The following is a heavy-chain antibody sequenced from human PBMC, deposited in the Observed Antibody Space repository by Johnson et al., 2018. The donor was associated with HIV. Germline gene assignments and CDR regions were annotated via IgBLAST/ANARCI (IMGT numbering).Heavy chain of an antibody. CDR1: GFTFDDYA. J-gene: IGHJ3*02. Sequence: VQLVESGGGLVRPGGSLRLSCVASGFTFDDYAMHWVRQAPGKGLEWVSLISWDGGSTYYADSVKGRFPISRDNSKNSLYLQMNSRRVGDTAVYYCVRGGATSYDAFDIWGQGKMVTVSS. D-gene: IGHD1-26*01. CDR2: ISWDGGST. V-gene: IGHV3-43D*04. CDR3: VRGGATSYDAFDI.